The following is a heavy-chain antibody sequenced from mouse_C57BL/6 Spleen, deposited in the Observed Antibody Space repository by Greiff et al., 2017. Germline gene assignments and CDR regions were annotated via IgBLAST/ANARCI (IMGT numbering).Heavy chain of an antibody. D-gene: IGHD1-1*01. CDR3: ARDRDYGSSYPYFDY. CDR2: ISDGGSYT. CDR1: GFTFSSYA. V-gene: IGHV5-4*01. Sequence: VQLKESGGGLVKPGGSLKLSCAASGFTFSSYAMSWVRQTPEKRLEWVATISDGGSYTYYPDNVKGRFTISRDNAKNNLYLQMSHLKSEDTAMYYCARDRDYGSSYPYFDYWGQGTTLTVSS. J-gene: IGHJ2*01.